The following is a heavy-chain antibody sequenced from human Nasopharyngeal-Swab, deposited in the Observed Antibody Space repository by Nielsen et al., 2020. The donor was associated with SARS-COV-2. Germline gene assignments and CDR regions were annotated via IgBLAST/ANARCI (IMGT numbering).Heavy chain of an antibody. D-gene: IGHD3-3*01. CDR1: GFTFSNYN. J-gene: IGHJ6*02. CDR2: ISSSSTYI. V-gene: IGHV3-21*01. CDR3: ARDGLDYDFWSAYFMDV. Sequence: GESLKISCAASGFTFSNYNVNWVRQAPGKGLECVSSISSSSTYIYYADSVKGRFTISRDNAKNSLYLQMNSLRAEDTAVYYCARDGLDYDFWSAYFMDVWGQGTTVTVSS.